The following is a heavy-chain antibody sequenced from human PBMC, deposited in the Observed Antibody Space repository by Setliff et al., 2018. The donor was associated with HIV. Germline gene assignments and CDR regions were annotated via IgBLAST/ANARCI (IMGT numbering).Heavy chain of an antibody. V-gene: IGHV1-24*01. D-gene: IGHD3-10*01. CDR2: FAPEHGGT. CDR1: GYTLAELS. Sequence: ASVKVSCKVSGYTLAELSMHWVRQAPGKGLEWMGGFAPEHGGTIYAQQLQGRVTMTEEKSADTAYMELKSLSSDHTAVDYCTTFYNSASLTSFDHWGQGTLVTVSS. CDR3: TTFYNSASLTSFDH. J-gene: IGHJ4*02.